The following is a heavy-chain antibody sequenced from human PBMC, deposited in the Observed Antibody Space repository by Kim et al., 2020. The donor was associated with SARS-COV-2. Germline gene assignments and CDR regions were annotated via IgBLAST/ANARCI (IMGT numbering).Heavy chain of an antibody. CDR3: ATDASIAVAGLDY. V-gene: IGHV1-24*01. Sequence: YARKFQGRVSMPEDTSTDTACMELSSLRSEDTAVYYCATDASIAVAGLDYWGQGTLVTVSS. J-gene: IGHJ4*02. D-gene: IGHD6-19*01.